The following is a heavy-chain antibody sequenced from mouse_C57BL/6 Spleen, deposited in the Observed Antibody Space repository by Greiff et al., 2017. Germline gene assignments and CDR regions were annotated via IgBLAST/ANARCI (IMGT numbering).Heavy chain of an antibody. D-gene: IGHD1-1*01. Sequence: VQLQQPGPELVKPGASVKISCKASGYSFTGYYMNWVKQSPEKSLEWIGEINPSTGGTTYNQKFKAKATLTVDKSSSTAYMQLKSLTSEDSAVYYGARSYYYGSSLLYAMDYWGQGTSVTVSS. CDR3: ARSYYYGSSLLYAMDY. CDR1: GYSFTGYY. V-gene: IGHV1-42*01. CDR2: INPSTGGT. J-gene: IGHJ4*01.